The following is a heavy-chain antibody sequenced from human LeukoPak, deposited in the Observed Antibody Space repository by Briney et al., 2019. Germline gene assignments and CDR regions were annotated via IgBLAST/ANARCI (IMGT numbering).Heavy chain of an antibody. V-gene: IGHV1-18*01. CDR3: ARPEYSYGPYNY. J-gene: IGHJ4*02. D-gene: IGHD5-18*01. CDR1: GYTVTSYG. Sequence: ASVKVSCKTSGYTVTSYGISWVSQAPGQGLEWMGWISGYNGNTNYAQKFQGRVTMTTDTSTSTVHMELRSLRSDDTAVYYCARPEYSYGPYNYWGQGTLVTVSS. CDR2: ISGYNGNT.